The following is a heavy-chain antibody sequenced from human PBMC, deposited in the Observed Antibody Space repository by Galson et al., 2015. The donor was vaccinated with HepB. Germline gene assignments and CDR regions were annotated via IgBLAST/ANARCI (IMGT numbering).Heavy chain of an antibody. CDR3: ARHTVTTPDY. Sequence: QSGAEVKKPGESLKISCNGSGYRFTSYWIGWVRQMPGKGLEWMGIIYPGDSDTRYRYSPSFQGQVTISADKSINTAYLQWSSLKASDTAMYYRARHTVTTPDYWGQGTLVTVSS. CDR1: GYRFTSYW. D-gene: IGHD4-17*01. CDR2: IYPGDSDT. J-gene: IGHJ4*02. V-gene: IGHV5-51*01.